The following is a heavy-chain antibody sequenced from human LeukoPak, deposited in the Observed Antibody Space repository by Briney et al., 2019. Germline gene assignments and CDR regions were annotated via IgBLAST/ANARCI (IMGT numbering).Heavy chain of an antibody. CDR2: IYYSGST. D-gene: IGHD3-10*01. CDR1: GGSISSYY. Sequence: PSETLSLTCTVSGGSISSYYWSWIRQPAGKGLEWIGSIYYSGSTYYNPSLKSRVTISVDTSKNQFSLKLSSVTAADTAVYYCARHSPRLLWFRELFIDYWGQGTLVTVSS. J-gene: IGHJ4*02. CDR3: ARHSPRLLWFRELFIDY. V-gene: IGHV4-59*05.